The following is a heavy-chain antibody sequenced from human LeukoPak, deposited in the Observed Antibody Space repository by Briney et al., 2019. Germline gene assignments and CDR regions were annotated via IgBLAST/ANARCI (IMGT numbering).Heavy chain of an antibody. CDR2: ISGSNGNT. CDR3: AREAEPALDY. J-gene: IGHJ4*02. V-gene: IGHV1-18*01. Sequence: VASVKVSSKASGYTFTIYGISWVRQAPGQGLEWMGWISGSNGNTNYAQKLQGRVTMTTDTSTSTAYMELRRLRSDDTAVYYCAREAEPALDYWGQGTLVTVSS. D-gene: IGHD1-14*01. CDR1: GYTFTIYG.